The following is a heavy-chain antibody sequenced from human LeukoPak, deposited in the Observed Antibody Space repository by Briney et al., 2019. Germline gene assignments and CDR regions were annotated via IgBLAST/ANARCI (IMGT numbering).Heavy chain of an antibody. V-gene: IGHV1-2*02. Sequence: ASVKVSCKASGYTFTDYYMHWVRQAPGQGLEWMGWLNPNSGGTNYAQKFQGRVTMTRDTSISTAYMELSRLRSDDTALYYCARGGWGRFLEPYYFDYWGQGTLVTVSS. J-gene: IGHJ4*02. CDR1: GYTFTDYY. D-gene: IGHD3-3*01. CDR3: ARGGWGRFLEPYYFDY. CDR2: LNPNSGGT.